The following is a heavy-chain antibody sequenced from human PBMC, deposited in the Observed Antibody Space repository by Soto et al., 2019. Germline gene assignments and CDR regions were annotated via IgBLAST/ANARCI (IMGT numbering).Heavy chain of an antibody. CDR3: AHTTLDYYDILTGYYKGETSSAFDI. CDR2: IYWNDDK. V-gene: IGHV2-5*01. J-gene: IGHJ3*02. D-gene: IGHD3-9*01. Sequence: SGPTLVNPTQPLTLTCTFSGFSLSTSGVGVGWIRQPPGKALEWLALIYWNDDKRYSPSLKSRLTITKDTSKNQVVLTMTNMDPVDTATDYCAHTTLDYYDILTGYYKGETSSAFDIWGQGTMVTVSS. CDR1: GFSLSTSGVG.